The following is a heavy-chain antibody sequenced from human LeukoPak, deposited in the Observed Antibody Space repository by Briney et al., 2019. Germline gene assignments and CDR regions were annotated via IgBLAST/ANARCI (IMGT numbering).Heavy chain of an antibody. CDR3: ARQGTITGGLKYYDY. CDR2: INWNGSIT. D-gene: IGHD1-20*01. Sequence: PGGSLRLSCAASGITFTKAWMSWVRQAPGKGLEWVSGINWNGSITGYADSVKGRFTISRDNAKNSLYLQMNSLRAEDTAVYYCARQGTITGGLKYYDYWGQGTLVTVSS. J-gene: IGHJ4*02. CDR1: GITFTKAW. V-gene: IGHV3-20*04.